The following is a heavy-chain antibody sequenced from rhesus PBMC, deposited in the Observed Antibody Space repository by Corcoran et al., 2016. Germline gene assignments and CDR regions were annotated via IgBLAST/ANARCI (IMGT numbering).Heavy chain of an antibody. CDR2: SNGNSGRP. D-gene: IGHD6-25*01. V-gene: IGHV4-80*01. J-gene: IGHJ2*01. CDR3: ARDLGIAAAGTLWYFDL. CDR1: GASISSNW. Sequence: QVQLQESGPGLVKPSETLSLTCTVSGASISSNWWSWIRQPPGKGLGRIGESNGNSGRPNYNPPRKRRGAISKDASQNQFSLKLSSVTAADTAVYYCARDLGIAAAGTLWYFDLWGPGTPITISS.